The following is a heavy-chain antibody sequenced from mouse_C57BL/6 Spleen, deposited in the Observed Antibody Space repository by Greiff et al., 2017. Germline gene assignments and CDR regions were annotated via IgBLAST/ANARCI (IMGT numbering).Heavy chain of an antibody. Sequence: QVQLQQSGAELVKPGASVKISCKASGYAFSIYWMNWVKQRPGKGLEWIGQIYPGDGDTNYNGKFKGKATLTADKSSSTAYMQLSSLTSEDSAVYFCARNYGSSYLDYWGQGTTLTVSS. CDR1: GYAFSIYW. D-gene: IGHD1-1*01. V-gene: IGHV1-80*01. J-gene: IGHJ2*01. CDR3: ARNYGSSYLDY. CDR2: IYPGDGDT.